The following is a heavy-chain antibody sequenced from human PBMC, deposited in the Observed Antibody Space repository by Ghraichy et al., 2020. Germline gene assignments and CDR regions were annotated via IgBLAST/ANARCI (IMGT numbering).Heavy chain of an antibody. CDR3: AKDSSSWYEGPLRDFDY. CDR1: GFTFSSYA. V-gene: IGHV3-23*01. Sequence: WGSLRLSCAASGFTFSSYAMSWVRQAPGKGLEWVSAISGSGGSTYYADSVKGRFTISRDNSKNTLYLQMNSLRAEDTAVYYCAKDSSSWYEGPLRDFDYWGQGTLVTVSS. D-gene: IGHD6-13*01. CDR2: ISGSGGST. J-gene: IGHJ4*02.